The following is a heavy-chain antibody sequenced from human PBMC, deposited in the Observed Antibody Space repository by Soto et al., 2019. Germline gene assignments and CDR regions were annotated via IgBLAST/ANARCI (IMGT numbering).Heavy chain of an antibody. CDR2: IIPIFGTA. D-gene: IGHD2-8*01. V-gene: IGHV1-69*13. CDR3: ARAPGGYCTNGVCPEANWFDP. Sequence: GASVKVSCKASGGTFSSYAISWVRQAPGQGLEWVGGIIPIFGTANYAQKFQGRVTITADESTSTAYMELSSLRSEDTAVYYCARAPGGYCTNGVCPEANWFDPWGQGTLVTVS. CDR1: GGTFSSYA. J-gene: IGHJ5*02.